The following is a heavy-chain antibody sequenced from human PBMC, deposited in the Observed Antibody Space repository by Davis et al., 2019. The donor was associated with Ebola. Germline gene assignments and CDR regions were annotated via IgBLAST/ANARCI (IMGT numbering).Heavy chain of an antibody. Sequence: SETLSLTCAVYGGSFSGYYWSWIRQHPGKGLEWIGYIYYSGSTYYNPSLKSRVTISVDTSKNQFSLKLSSVTAADTAVYYCASGEGAFDIWGQGTMVTVSS. J-gene: IGHJ3*02. CDR2: IYYSGST. V-gene: IGHV4-31*11. D-gene: IGHD3-10*01. CDR3: ASGEGAFDI. CDR1: GGSFSGYY.